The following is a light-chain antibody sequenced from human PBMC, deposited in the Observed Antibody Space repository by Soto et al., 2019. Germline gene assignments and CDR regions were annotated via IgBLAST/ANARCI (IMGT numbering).Light chain of an antibody. CDR2: ANT. Sequence: QAVVTQPPSVSGAPGQTVTISCTGSSSNIGTGYDVHWYQHLPGTAPKLLIYANTNRPSGVPGRFSGSKSGTSASLAITGLQAEDEADYYCQSYDSSLSIYVFGTGTKLTVL. CDR1: SSNIGTGYD. J-gene: IGLJ1*01. V-gene: IGLV1-40*01. CDR3: QSYDSSLSIYV.